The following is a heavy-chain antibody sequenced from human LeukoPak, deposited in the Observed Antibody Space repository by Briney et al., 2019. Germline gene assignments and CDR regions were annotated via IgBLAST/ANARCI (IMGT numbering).Heavy chain of an antibody. Sequence: ASVKVSCKASGYTSTGYYMHWVRQAPGQGLEWMGWINPNSGGTNYAQKFQGRVTMTRDTSISTAYMELSRLRSDDTAVYYCARESATQGLSSYWGQGTLVTVSS. CDR2: INPNSGGT. CDR3: ARESATQGLSSY. J-gene: IGHJ4*02. CDR1: GYTSTGYY. V-gene: IGHV1-2*02. D-gene: IGHD2-15*01.